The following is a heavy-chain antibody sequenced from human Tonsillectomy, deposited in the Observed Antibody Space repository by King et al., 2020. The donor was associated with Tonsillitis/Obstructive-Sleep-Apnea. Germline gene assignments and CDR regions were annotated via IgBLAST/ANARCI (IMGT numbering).Heavy chain of an antibody. D-gene: IGHD3-3*01. CDR1: AFTFRSYV. J-gene: IGHJ4*02. CDR3: GVVPWGYDFWTGYDY. Sequence: VQLVESGGGLVQPGGSLRLSCAASAFTFRSYVMTWVRQAPGKGLEWVSCISGSSGSTHYADSVKGRFTISRDNSKNTLYLQMNSLRAEDTAVYYCGVVPWGYDFWTGYDYGGQGTLFTASS. CDR2: ISGSSGST. V-gene: IGHV3-23*04.